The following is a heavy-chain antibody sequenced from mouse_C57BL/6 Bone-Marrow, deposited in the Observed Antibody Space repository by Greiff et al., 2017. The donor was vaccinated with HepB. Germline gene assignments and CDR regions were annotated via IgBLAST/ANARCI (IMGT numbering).Heavy chain of an antibody. D-gene: IGHD1-1*01. CDR3: ARGGGSSPYWYFDV. Sequence: DVMLVESGGGLVQPGGSLKLSCAASGFTFSDYGMAWVRQAPRKGPEWVAFISNLAYSIYYADTVTGRFTISRENAKNTLYLEMSSLRSEDTAMYYGARGGGSSPYWYFDVWGTGTTVTVSS. CDR2: ISNLAYSI. CDR1: GFTFSDYG. J-gene: IGHJ1*03. V-gene: IGHV5-15*01.